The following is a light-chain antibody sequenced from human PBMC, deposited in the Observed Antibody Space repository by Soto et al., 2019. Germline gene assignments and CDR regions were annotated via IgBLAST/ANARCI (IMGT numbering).Light chain of an antibody. CDR3: QQRSNWPWT. J-gene: IGKJ1*01. Sequence: DIQMTQSPSSLSASVGDRVTITCRASQSISSYLNWYQQKPGKAPKLLINVASTLQSGVPSRFSGSGSGTDFTLTISSLEPEDFAVYYCQQRSNWPWTFGQGTKVDI. CDR2: VAS. CDR1: QSISSY. V-gene: IGKV1-39*01.